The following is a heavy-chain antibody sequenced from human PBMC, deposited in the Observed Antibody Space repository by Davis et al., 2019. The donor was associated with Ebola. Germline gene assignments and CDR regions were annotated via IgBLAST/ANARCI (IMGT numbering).Heavy chain of an antibody. CDR2: IRSRVNNHAT. Sequence: PGGSLRLSCAASGFIFTGSAMHWVRQASGKGLEWIGRIRSRVNNHATGYAASVKGRFTISRDDSRNTVYLQMDSLKAEDTAVYYCTRHRYFDSVDFYGMEVWGQGTTVTVSS. V-gene: IGHV3-73*01. D-gene: IGHD3-22*01. J-gene: IGHJ6*02. CDR3: TRHRYFDSVDFYGMEV. CDR1: GFIFTGSA.